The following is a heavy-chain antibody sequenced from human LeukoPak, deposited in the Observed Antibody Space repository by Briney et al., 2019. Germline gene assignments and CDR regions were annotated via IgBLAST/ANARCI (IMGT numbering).Heavy chain of an antibody. J-gene: IGHJ6*02. CDR1: GGSINNSSYY. V-gene: IGHV4-39*07. CDR3: ATEGDGAPVLGMDV. CDR2: IYYSGST. Sequence: PSETLSLTCTVSGGSINNSSYYWGWIRQSPGKGLEWIGSIYYSGSTYYNPSLKSRVTISVDTSKNQFSLRLGSVTAADTAVYYCATEGDGAPVLGMDVWGQGTTVSVSS. D-gene: IGHD3-16*01.